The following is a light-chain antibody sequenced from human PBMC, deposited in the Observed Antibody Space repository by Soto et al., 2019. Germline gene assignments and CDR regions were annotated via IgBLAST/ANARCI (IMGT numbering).Light chain of an antibody. J-gene: IGKJ1*01. CDR1: QSVSSN. CDR3: HQFGYSPRT. CDR2: GAS. V-gene: IGKV3-15*01. Sequence: EIVMTQSPATLSVSPGERATLSCRASQSVSSNLVWYQQKPGQAPRLLIYGASTRATGIPDRFSGSGSGTDFTLAIRRLEPEDFAVYYCHQFGYSPRTFGQGTKVDI.